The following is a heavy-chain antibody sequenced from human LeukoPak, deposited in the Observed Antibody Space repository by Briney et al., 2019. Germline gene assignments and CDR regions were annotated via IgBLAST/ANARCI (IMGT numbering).Heavy chain of an antibody. J-gene: IGHJ5*02. CDR2: INPNSGGT. V-gene: IGHV1-2*02. CDR1: GYTFTAYY. CDR3: ARDSRGPFDP. Sequence: GASVKVSCKASGYTFTAYYMHWVRQAPGQGLEWMGWINPNSGGTKFAQRFQGRVTMTRDTSISTAYMELSRLRSDDTAVYYCARDSRGPFDPWGQGTLVTVSS.